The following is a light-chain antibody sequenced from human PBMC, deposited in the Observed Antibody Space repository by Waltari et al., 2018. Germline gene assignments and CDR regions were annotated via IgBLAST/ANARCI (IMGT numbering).Light chain of an antibody. CDR1: QDISNY. CDR3: QQYDNRLIFT. Sequence: DIQITQSPSSLSASVGDRVTITCHASQDISNYLNWYQQKPGKAPQLLIYDASNMETGVASTFSGSGCRTDFTYTISSLQPEDIATYYWQQYDNRLIFTFGPGTKVDIK. J-gene: IGKJ3*01. V-gene: IGKV1-33*01. CDR2: DAS.